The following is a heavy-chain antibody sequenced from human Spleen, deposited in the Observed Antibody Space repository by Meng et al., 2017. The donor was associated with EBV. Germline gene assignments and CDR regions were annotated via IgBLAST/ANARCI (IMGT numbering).Heavy chain of an antibody. CDR3: SRQRFAAADS. CDR1: GASFSNFY. Sequence: QVQLQQWGAGLLKPSETLSLTCAVYGASFSNFYWSWLRQPPGKGLEWIGEINHTGSTNYNPSLKNRVTISVDTSKSQFSLKVSSVTAADTALYYCSRQRFAAADSWGQGTLVTVSS. D-gene: IGHD6-13*01. V-gene: IGHV4-34*01. J-gene: IGHJ5*01. CDR2: INHTGST.